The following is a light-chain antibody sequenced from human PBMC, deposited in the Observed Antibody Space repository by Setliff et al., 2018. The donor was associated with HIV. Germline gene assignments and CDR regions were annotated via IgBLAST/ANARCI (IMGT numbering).Light chain of an antibody. Sequence: QSVLAQPASVSGSPGQSITISCTGTSSDVGGYNLVSWYQQHPGKAPKLMIYDVTKRPSGVPDRFSGSKSGNTASLTISGLQAEDEADYYCCSYAGSAYVFGTGTKVTVL. CDR2: DVT. J-gene: IGLJ1*01. CDR3: CSYAGSAYV. CDR1: SSDVGGYNL. V-gene: IGLV2-11*01.